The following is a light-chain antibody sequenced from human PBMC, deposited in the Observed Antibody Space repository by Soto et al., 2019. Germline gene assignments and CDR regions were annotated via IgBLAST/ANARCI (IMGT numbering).Light chain of an antibody. CDR3: ASYAGRNTWV. CDR1: SSDVGAYNY. CDR2: DIS. Sequence: QSALTQPPSASGSPGQSVTISCTGTSSDVGAYNYVSWYQQHPGKAPKLMIYDISRRPSGVPDRFSGSKSGNTASLTVSGLQAEDEADYYCASYAGRNTWVFGGGTKVTVL. J-gene: IGLJ3*02. V-gene: IGLV2-8*01.